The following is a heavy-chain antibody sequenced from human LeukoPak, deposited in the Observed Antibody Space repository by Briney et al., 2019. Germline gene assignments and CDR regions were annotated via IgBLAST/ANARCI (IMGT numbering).Heavy chain of an antibody. V-gene: IGHV3-11*01. CDR2: ISSSGSTI. Sequence: PGGSLRLSCAASGFTFSGYYMSWIRQAPGKGLEWVSYISSSGSTIYYADSVKGRFTISRDNAKNSLYLQMNSLRAEDTAVYYCARDVSDYYDSSGYYYYYYGMDVWGQGTTVTVSS. CDR3: ARDVSDYYDSSGYYYYYYGMDV. D-gene: IGHD3-22*01. CDR1: GFTFSGYY. J-gene: IGHJ6*02.